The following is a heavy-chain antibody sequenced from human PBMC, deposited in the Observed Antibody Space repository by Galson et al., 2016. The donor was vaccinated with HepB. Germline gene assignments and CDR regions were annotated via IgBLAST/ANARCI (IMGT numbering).Heavy chain of an antibody. V-gene: IGHV3-23*01. D-gene: IGHD4-17*01. CDR1: GLTLSSYA. J-gene: IGHJ4*02. CDR2: ISGSGNSI. Sequence: SLRLSCAASGLTLSSYAVTWVRQAPGKGLEWVSTISGSGNSILYGDSVKGRFTISRDNSTNIVYLQMNSLRAEDTALYYCAKDPNGDYIGAYDSWGQGTLVTVSS. CDR3: AKDPNGDYIGAYDS.